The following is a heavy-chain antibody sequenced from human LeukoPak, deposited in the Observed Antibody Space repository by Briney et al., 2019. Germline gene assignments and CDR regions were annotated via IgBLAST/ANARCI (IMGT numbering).Heavy chain of an antibody. Sequence: GESLKISREGSGHRFASSWIGWVRQMPGKGLEWMGIIHPADSDTRYGPSFQGQVTISADKSISTAYLQWSSLKASDTAMYYCARRRDLYSGSYYPFDYWGQGTLVTVSS. D-gene: IGHD1-26*01. CDR3: ARRRDLYSGSYYPFDY. V-gene: IGHV5-51*01. CDR1: GHRFASSW. CDR2: IHPADSDT. J-gene: IGHJ4*02.